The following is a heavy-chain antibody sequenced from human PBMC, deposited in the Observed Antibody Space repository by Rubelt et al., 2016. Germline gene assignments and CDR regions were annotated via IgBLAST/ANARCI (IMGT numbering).Heavy chain of an antibody. CDR3: ARDGKEASSLDY. V-gene: IGHV4-31*03. Sequence: QVQLQESGPGLVKPSQTLSLTCTVSGGSISSGGYYWSWIRQHPGKCLEWIGYVYYSGSTYYNPSLKSRVTISVDTSKNQFSLKLSSVTAADTAVYYCARDGKEASSLDYWGQGTLVTVSS. J-gene: IGHJ4*02. CDR1: GGSISSGGYY. CDR2: VYYSGST.